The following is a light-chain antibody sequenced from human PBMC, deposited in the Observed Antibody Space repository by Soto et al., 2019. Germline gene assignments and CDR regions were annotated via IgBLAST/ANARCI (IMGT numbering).Light chain of an antibody. V-gene: IGKV3-20*01. CDR1: QSVSNSY. J-gene: IGKJ3*01. CDR2: SAP. CDR3: QQSDNSSGFT. Sequence: EIVLTQSPGTLSLSPGERGTLSCRASQSVSNSYLAWYQQKPGQAPRLLIYSAPARATGIPDRFSGSGSGTDFTLTISRLEPEDLAVYYCQQSDNSSGFTFGPGTKVDIK.